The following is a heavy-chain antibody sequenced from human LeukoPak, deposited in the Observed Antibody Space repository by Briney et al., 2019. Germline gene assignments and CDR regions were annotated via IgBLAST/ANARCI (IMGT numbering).Heavy chain of an antibody. J-gene: IGHJ4*02. D-gene: IGHD6-6*01. Sequence: GGSLRPSCAASGFTFTNYWMHWVRQAPGMGLVWVSRLPPDELGIIYADSVKGRFTVSRDNAKNTVYLQMNNLRVDDTAMYYCVGTIASRGSEYWGQGALVTVSS. V-gene: IGHV3-74*01. CDR1: GFTFTNYW. CDR2: LPPDELGI. CDR3: VGTIASRGSEY.